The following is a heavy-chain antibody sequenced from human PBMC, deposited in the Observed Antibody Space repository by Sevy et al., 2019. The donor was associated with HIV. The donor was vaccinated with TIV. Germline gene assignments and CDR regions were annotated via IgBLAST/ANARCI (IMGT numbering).Heavy chain of an antibody. V-gene: IGHV1-8*01. Sequence: ASVKVSCKASGYTFTSYDINWVRQTTGQGLEWMGWMNPNSGNTGYAQKFQGRVTMTRNTSISTAYMELSSLRSEDTAVYYCARRVDHLYYYGMDVWGQGTTVTVSS. J-gene: IGHJ6*02. CDR1: GYTFTSYD. CDR3: ARRVDHLYYYGMDV. CDR2: MNPNSGNT. D-gene: IGHD3-3*01.